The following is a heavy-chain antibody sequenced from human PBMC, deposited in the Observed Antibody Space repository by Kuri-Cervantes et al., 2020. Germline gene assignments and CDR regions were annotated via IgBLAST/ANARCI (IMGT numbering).Heavy chain of an antibody. Sequence: SVKVSCKASGGTFSSYAISWVRQAPGQGLEWMGGIIPIFGTANYAQKFQGRVTITADKYTSTAYMELSSLRSEDTAVYYCAEVNWNYGIWFDPWGQGTLVTVSS. D-gene: IGHD1-7*01. J-gene: IGHJ5*02. CDR1: GGTFSSYA. CDR2: IIPIFGTA. CDR3: AEVNWNYGIWFDP. V-gene: IGHV1-69*06.